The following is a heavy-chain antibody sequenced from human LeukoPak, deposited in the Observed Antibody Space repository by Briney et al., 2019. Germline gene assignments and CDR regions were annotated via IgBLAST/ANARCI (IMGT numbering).Heavy chain of an antibody. J-gene: IGHJ4*02. CDR2: IKEDGSEK. CDR3: ARGRGYLVFDY. D-gene: IGHD5-12*01. V-gene: IGHV3-7*01. CDR1: GFTFSFYW. Sequence: PGGSLRLSCAASGFTFSFYWMTWVRQAPGKGLEWVDNIKEDGSEKNYVDSVKGRFTISRDNAKNSLYLQVNSLRAEDTAVYYCARGRGYLVFDYWGQGTLVTVSS.